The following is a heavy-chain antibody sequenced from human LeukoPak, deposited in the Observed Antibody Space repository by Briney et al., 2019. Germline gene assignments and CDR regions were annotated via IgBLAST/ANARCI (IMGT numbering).Heavy chain of an antibody. Sequence: GGSLRLSCAASGFTFSGFWMRWVRQAPGKGLVWVSAISGSGGSTYYADSVKGRFTISRDNAKNSLYLQMNSLRAEDTAVYYCARRDSHPNYHQLLLLSAFDIWGQGTMVTVSS. D-gene: IGHD2-2*01. CDR3: ARRDSHPNYHQLLLLSAFDI. V-gene: IGHV3-23*01. CDR1: GFTFSGFW. CDR2: ISGSGGST. J-gene: IGHJ3*02.